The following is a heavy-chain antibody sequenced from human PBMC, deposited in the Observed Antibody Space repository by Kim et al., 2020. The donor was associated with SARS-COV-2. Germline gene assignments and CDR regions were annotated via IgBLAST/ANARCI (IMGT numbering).Heavy chain of an antibody. V-gene: IGHV1-69*13. CDR2: IIPIFGTA. Sequence: SVKVSCKASGGTFSSYAISWVRQAPGQGLEWMGGIIPIFGTANYAQKFQGRVTITADESTSTAYMELSSLRSEDTAVYYCARKVGGGWPFDYWGQGTLVTVSS. D-gene: IGHD6-19*01. CDR1: GGTFSSYA. CDR3: ARKVGGGWPFDY. J-gene: IGHJ4*02.